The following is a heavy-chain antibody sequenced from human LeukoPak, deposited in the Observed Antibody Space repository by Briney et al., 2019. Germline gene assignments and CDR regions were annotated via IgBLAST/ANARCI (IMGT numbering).Heavy chain of an antibody. Sequence: SETLSLTCTVSGGSISSYYWSWIRQPPGKGLEWIGYIYYSGSTNYNPSLKSRVTISVDTSKNQFSLKLSSVTAADTAVYYCARHFNDYDYVWGSYRHFDYWGQGTLVTVPS. V-gene: IGHV4-59*08. D-gene: IGHD3-16*02. CDR1: GGSISSYY. CDR3: ARHFNDYDYVWGSYRHFDY. J-gene: IGHJ4*02. CDR2: IYYSGST.